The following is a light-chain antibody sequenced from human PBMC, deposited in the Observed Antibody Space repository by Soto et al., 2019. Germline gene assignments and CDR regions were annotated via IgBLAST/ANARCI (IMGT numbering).Light chain of an antibody. V-gene: IGKV3-20*01. J-gene: IGKJ4*01. CDR1: QTVGSSSF. CDR3: QHYGTSPPLT. Sequence: EIVLTQSPGTLSLSLGERATLSCRASQTVGSSSFLAWYQQKPGQAPRLLIYGASSRATGIPDRFSGSGSGTDFTLTISRLEPEDSGVYYCQHYGTSPPLTFGGGTKVEIK. CDR2: GAS.